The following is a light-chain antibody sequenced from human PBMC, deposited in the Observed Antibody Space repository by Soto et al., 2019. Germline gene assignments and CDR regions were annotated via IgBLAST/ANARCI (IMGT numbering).Light chain of an antibody. CDR2: GAS. V-gene: IGKV3-20*01. Sequence: EVVLTQSPGTLSLSPRERATLSCRASQSVSNNYLAWYQHKPGQAPRLLIYGASNRAPGSPERFSGSGSGPDVTLTISRREPEDCAVYYCQQYAASPRTVGQGTLVEVK. CDR3: QQYAASPRT. CDR1: QSVSNNY. J-gene: IGKJ1*01.